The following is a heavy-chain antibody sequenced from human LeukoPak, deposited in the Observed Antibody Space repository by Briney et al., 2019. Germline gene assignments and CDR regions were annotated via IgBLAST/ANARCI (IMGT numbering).Heavy chain of an antibody. D-gene: IGHD3-10*01. Sequence: GGSLRLSCAGSGFTFSNYGMTWVRQAPGKGLEWVSSISGSAITTYYADSVKGRFAISRDNSKNTLYLQMTSLRAEDTAVYYCAKDQRFGDLDDYRGQGTLVTVSS. CDR2: ISGSAITT. V-gene: IGHV3-23*01. CDR3: AKDQRFGDLDDY. CDR1: GFTFSNYG. J-gene: IGHJ4*02.